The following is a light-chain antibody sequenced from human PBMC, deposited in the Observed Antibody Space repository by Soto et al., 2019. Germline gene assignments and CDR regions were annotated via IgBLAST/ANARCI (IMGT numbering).Light chain of an antibody. CDR1: QSVSSSY. CDR3: QQYGSSPR. V-gene: IGKV3-20*01. CDR2: GAS. Sequence: IVLTQSPATLSLSPGERATLSCRASQSVSSSYLAWYQQKPGQAPRLLIYGASSRATGIPDRFSGSGSGTDFTLTISRLEPEDFAVYYCQQYGSSPRFGQGTKVDNK. J-gene: IGKJ1*01.